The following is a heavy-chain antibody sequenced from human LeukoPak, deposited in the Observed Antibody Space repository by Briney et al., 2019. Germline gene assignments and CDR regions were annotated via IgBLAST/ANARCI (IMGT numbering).Heavy chain of an antibody. J-gene: IGHJ4*02. CDR3: ARELSGSSSRHFDY. Sequence: GGSLRLSCAASGFTFSNYWMHWVRQAPGKGPVWASRINSDGNITTYADSVKGRFTISRDNAKNALYLQMNSLRAEDTAVYYCARELSGSSSRHFDYWGQGTLVTVSS. V-gene: IGHV3-74*01. CDR1: GFTFSNYW. CDR2: INSDGNIT. D-gene: IGHD6-13*01.